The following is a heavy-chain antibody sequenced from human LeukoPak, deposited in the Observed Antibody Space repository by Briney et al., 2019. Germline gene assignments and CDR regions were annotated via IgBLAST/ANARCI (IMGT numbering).Heavy chain of an antibody. Sequence: GGSLRLPCAASGFTFSSYAMHWVRQAPGKGLEWVAVISYDGSNKYYADSVKGRFTISRDNSKNTLYLQMNSLRAEDTAVYYCARGLYYDNGGGAFDIWGQGTMVTVSS. D-gene: IGHD3-9*01. CDR2: ISYDGSNK. CDR3: ARGLYYDNGGGAFDI. J-gene: IGHJ3*02. CDR1: GFTFSSYA. V-gene: IGHV3-30-3*01.